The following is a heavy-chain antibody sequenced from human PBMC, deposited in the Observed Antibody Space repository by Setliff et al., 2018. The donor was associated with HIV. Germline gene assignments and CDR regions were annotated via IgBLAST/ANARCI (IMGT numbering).Heavy chain of an antibody. Sequence: SLRLSCAASGFTFSTYPMNWVRQAPGKGLEWVSYITGSSDIIHYADSVKGRFTISRDNTKNSVFLQMNSLRSDDTAVYYCARDVVLGSGSIDSWGQGTLVTVSS. CDR1: GFTFSTYP. CDR2: ITGSSDII. V-gene: IGHV3-48*04. D-gene: IGHD3-10*01. CDR3: ARDVVLGSGSIDS. J-gene: IGHJ4*02.